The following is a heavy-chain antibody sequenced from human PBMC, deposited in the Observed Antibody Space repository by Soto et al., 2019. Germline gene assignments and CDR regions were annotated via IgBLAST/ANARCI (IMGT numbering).Heavy chain of an antibody. V-gene: IGHV2-5*02. CDR3: AHRRVAVAGSDWFDP. J-gene: IGHJ5*02. D-gene: IGHD6-19*01. CDR1: GFSLSTSGVG. Sequence: SGPTVVNPTQTLTLTCTFSGFSLSTSGVGVGWIRQPPGKALEWLALIYWDDDKRYSPSLKSRLTITKDTSKNQVVLTMTNMDPVDTATYYCAHRRVAVAGSDWFDPWGQGTLVTVSS. CDR2: IYWDDDK.